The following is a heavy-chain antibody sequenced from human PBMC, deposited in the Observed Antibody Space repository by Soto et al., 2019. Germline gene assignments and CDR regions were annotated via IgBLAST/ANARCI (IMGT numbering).Heavy chain of an antibody. CDR2: INPSDGNR. D-gene: IGHD3-22*01. Sequence: ASVKVSCKTSGYTFTSYGISWVRQAPGQGLEWMGWINPSDGNRNFAQKFEDRVTMTTATSTNTVFLELRSLKSDDTAIYYCARDRLRGYDSSGFYSWGQGTMVTVSS. CDR1: GYTFTSYG. CDR3: ARDRLRGYDSSGFYS. V-gene: IGHV1-18*01. J-gene: IGHJ4*02.